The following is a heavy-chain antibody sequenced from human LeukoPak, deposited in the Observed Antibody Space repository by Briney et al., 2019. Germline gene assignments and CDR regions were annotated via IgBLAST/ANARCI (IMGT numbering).Heavy chain of an antibody. V-gene: IGHV3-7*01. CDR1: GFTFSSYW. Sequence: GGSLRLSCAASGFTFSSYWMSWVRQAPGKGLEWVANIKQDGSEKYYVDSVKGRFTISRDNAKNSLYLQMNSLRAEDTAVYYCARDSAVSGGSGSFYYYYYYMDVWGKGTTATISS. D-gene: IGHD3-10*01. J-gene: IGHJ6*03. CDR3: ARDSAVSGGSGSFYYYYYYMDV. CDR2: IKQDGSEK.